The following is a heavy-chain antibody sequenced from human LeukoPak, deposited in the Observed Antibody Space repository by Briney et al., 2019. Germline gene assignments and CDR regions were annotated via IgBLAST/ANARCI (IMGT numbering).Heavy chain of an antibody. D-gene: IGHD5-12*01. Sequence: PGGSLRLSCAASGFTFSNAWMSRVRQAPGKGLEWVGRIKSKRDGGTTDYAAPVKGRFTISRDDSKNTLYLQMNSLKTEDTAVYYCTCKGGYSRGQGTLVPVSS. J-gene: IGHJ4*02. CDR3: TCKGGYS. V-gene: IGHV3-15*01. CDR2: IKSKRDGGTT. CDR1: GFTFSNAW.